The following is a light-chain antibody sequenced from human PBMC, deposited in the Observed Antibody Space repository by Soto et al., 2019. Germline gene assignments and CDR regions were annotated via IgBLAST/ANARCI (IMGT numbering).Light chain of an antibody. CDR1: QGISSA. J-gene: IGKJ5*01. CDR3: QQFNSHEIT. V-gene: IGKV1-13*02. Sequence: AIQLTQSPSSLSASVGDRVTITCRASQGISSALAWYQQKPGKAPKLLIYDASSLESGVPSRFSGSGSGTDFTLTISSLQPEDFATYYCQQFNSHEITFGQGTRLEIK. CDR2: DAS.